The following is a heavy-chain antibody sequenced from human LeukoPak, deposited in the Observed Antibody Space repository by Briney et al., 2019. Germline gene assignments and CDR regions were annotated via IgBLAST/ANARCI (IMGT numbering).Heavy chain of an antibody. J-gene: IGHJ5*02. CDR1: GYTLTELS. V-gene: IGHV1-2*02. CDR2: INPNSGGT. Sequence: ASVKVSCKVSGYTLTELSMHWVRQAPGQGLEWMGWINPNSGGTNYAQKFQGRVTMTRDTSISTAYMELSRLRSDDTAVYYCARGRGGLGYCSSTSCYNIPYNWFDPWGQGTLVTVSS. D-gene: IGHD2-2*02. CDR3: ARGRGGLGYCSSTSCYNIPYNWFDP.